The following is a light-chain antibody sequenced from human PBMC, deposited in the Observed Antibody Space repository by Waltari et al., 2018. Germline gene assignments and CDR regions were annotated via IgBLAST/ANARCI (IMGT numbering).Light chain of an antibody. J-gene: IGKJ1*01. CDR2: GAS. CDR3: QQYGSSPWT. CDR1: QVVGTSY. Sequence: SSQATQVVGTSYFAWYQQRPSQAPRLRLYGASIRATGIPERVISSGSGTDFILTISRLEPEDFAVYYCQQYGSSPWTFGQGTKVEIK. V-gene: IGKV3-20*01.